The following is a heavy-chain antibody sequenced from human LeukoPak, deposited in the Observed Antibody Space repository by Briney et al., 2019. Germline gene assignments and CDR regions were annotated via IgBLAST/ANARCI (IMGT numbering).Heavy chain of an antibody. Sequence: PSETLSLTCTVSGGSINSYYWSWIRQPPGKGLECIGHIYYSGSTKYSPSLKSRVAISVDTSKNQFSLKLSSVTAADSAVYYCAGFYGDYAAFDIWGQGTMVTVSS. V-gene: IGHV4-59*01. CDR1: GGSINSYY. CDR3: AGFYGDYAAFDI. D-gene: IGHD4-17*01. J-gene: IGHJ3*02. CDR2: IYYSGST.